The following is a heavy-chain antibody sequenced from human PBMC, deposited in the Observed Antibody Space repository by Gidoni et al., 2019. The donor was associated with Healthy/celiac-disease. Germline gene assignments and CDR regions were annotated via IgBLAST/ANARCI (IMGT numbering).Heavy chain of an antibody. V-gene: IGHV3-23*01. CDR3: AKTSTSLYSVRLYGMDV. CDR2: ISGSGGST. Sequence: EVQLLESGGGLVQPGGSLRLSCAASGFTFSRHAMSWVRQAPGKGRGLVSAISGSGGSTYYADSVKGRFTISRDNSKNTLYLQMNSLRAEDTAVYYCAKTSTSLYSVRLYGMDVWGQGTTVTVSS. J-gene: IGHJ6*02. D-gene: IGHD3-10*02. CDR1: GFTFSRHA.